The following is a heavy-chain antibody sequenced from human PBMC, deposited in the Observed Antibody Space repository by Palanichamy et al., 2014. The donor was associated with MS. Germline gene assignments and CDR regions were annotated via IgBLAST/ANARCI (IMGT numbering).Heavy chain of an antibody. V-gene: IGHV4-59*01. Sequence: QVRLQESGPGLVKPSETLSLTCTVSGGSISSYYWSWIRQPPGKGLEWIGYIYYSGSTNYNPSLKSRVTISVDTSKNQFSLKLSSVTAADTAVYYCARLIRYFDYWGQGTLVTVSS. CDR1: GGSISSYY. J-gene: IGHJ4*02. CDR3: ARLIRYFDY. D-gene: IGHD3-22*01. CDR2: IYYSGST.